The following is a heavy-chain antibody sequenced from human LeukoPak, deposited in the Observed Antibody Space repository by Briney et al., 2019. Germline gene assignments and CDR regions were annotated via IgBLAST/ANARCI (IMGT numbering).Heavy chain of an antibody. CDR2: INHSGST. V-gene: IGHV4-34*01. D-gene: IGHD3-9*01. J-gene: IGHJ6*02. Sequence: SETLSLTCAVYGGSFSGYYWSWIRQPPGKGLEWIGEINHSGSTNYNPSLKSRATISVDTSKNQFSLKLSSVTAADTAVYYCASTGLSYDILTGYYSHGMDVWGQGTTVTVSS. CDR3: ASTGLSYDILTGYYSHGMDV. CDR1: GGSFSGYY.